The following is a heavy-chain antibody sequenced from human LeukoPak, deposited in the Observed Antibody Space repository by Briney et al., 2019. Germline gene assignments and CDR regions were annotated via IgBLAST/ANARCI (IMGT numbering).Heavy chain of an antibody. CDR3: ARSEDCGSSSCYWFDP. CDR1: GGSLSGYY. D-gene: IGHD2-2*01. V-gene: IGHV4-34*01. J-gene: IGHJ5*02. Sequence: PSETLSLTCAVYGGSLSGYYWSWTRQSPGKGLEWIGEINRGGITKYNPSLKSRVTISLGTSYNQFSLKLTSVTAADTAMYYCARSEDCGSSSCYWFDPWGQGTLVTVSS. CDR2: INRGGIT.